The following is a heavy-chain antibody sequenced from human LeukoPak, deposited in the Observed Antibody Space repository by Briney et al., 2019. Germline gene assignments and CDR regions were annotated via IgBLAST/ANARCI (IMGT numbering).Heavy chain of an antibody. CDR1: GGSISSYY. V-gene: IGHV4-59*08. CDR3: ARHAYYYDRSGSYEAFDI. J-gene: IGHJ3*02. CDR2: MYYSGST. Sequence: SETLSLTCTVSGGSISSYYWSWIRQPPGKGLEWIGSMYYSGSTNYKLSLKSRVTISVDTYKNQFSLKLSSVTAADTAVYYCARHAYYYDRSGSYEAFDIWGQGTMVTVSS. D-gene: IGHD3-22*01.